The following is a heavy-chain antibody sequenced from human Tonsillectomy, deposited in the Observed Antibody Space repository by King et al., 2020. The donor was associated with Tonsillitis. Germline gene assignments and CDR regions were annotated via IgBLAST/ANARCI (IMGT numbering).Heavy chain of an antibody. CDR2: ISGSGGST. Sequence: VQLVESGGGLVQPGGSLRLSCAASGFPFSSYAMSWVRQAPGKGLEWVSVISGSGGSTYYVDSVKGRFTISRDNSKNTLYLQMNSLRAEDTAVYYCAKRDSYYYGSGPIEGAFDIWGQGTMVTVSS. V-gene: IGHV3-23*04. J-gene: IGHJ3*02. CDR1: GFPFSSYA. CDR3: AKRDSYYYGSGPIEGAFDI. D-gene: IGHD3-10*01.